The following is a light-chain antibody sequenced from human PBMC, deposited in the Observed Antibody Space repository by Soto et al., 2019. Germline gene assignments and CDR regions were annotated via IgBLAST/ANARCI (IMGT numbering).Light chain of an antibody. CDR2: AAS. CDR3: LQDYDLLT. Sequence: AIQMTQSPSSLSASGGDRVTITCRSSQAIRNGVSWYQQKPGKAPNLLIYAASTLHSGVPGRFSGSGSGTDFTLTISSLQPEDFATYYCLQDYDLLTFGQGTKVEIK. J-gene: IGKJ1*01. CDR1: QAIRNG. V-gene: IGKV1-6*01.